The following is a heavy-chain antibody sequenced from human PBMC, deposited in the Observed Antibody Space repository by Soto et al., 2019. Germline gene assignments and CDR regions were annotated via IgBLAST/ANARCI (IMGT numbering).Heavy chain of an antibody. Sequence: PGGSLRLSCAASGFTFSSYAMSWVRQAPGKGLEWVSAISGSGGSTYYADSVKGRFTISRDNSKNTLYLQMNSLRAEDTAVYYCAKDSKYCSSTSCYILVAYYYYMDVWGKGTTVTVSS. J-gene: IGHJ6*03. CDR1: GFTFSSYA. D-gene: IGHD2-2*02. CDR3: AKDSKYCSSTSCYILVAYYYYMDV. CDR2: ISGSGGST. V-gene: IGHV3-23*01.